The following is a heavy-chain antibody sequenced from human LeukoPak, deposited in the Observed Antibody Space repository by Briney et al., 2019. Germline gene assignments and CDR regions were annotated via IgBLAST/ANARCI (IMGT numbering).Heavy chain of an antibody. D-gene: IGHD6-19*01. J-gene: IGHJ4*02. CDR1: GFTVSSNY. V-gene: IGHV3-53*01. CDR2: IYSGGST. CDR3: AKVYSGWYHFYFDY. Sequence: GGSLRLSCAASGFTVSSNYMSWVRQAPGKGLEWVSVIYSGGSTYYADSVKGRFTISRDNSKNTLYLQMNSLRAEDTAVYYCAKVYSGWYHFYFDYWGQGTLVTVSS.